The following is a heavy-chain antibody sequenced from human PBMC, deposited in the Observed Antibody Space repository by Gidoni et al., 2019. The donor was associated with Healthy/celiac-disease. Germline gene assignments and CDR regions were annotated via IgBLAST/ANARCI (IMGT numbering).Heavy chain of an antibody. J-gene: IGHJ5*02. Sequence: QVQLVQPGAEVKKPGDSVKVPCTASGATFTGYYMHWVRQAPGQGLEWMGWINPNSGGTNYAQKFQGRVTMTRDTSISTAYMELSRLRSDDTAVYYCARAGGITGLLTGFDPWGQGTLVTVSS. V-gene: IGHV1-2*02. CDR3: ARAGGITGLLTGFDP. CDR2: INPNSGGT. CDR1: GATFTGYY. D-gene: IGHD1-20*01.